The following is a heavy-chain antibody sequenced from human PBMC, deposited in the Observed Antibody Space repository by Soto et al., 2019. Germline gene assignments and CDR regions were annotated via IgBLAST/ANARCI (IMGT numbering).Heavy chain of an antibody. Sequence: ASVKVSCKASGYTFTGYYIHWVRQAPGQGLEWMGWINPNSGGTNYAQKFQGWVTMTRDTSISTAYMELSRLRSDDTAVYYCARDPYRTYDSSGYYFDYWGQGTLVTVSS. J-gene: IGHJ4*02. V-gene: IGHV1-2*04. CDR1: GYTFTGYY. D-gene: IGHD3-22*01. CDR2: INPNSGGT. CDR3: ARDPYRTYDSSGYYFDY.